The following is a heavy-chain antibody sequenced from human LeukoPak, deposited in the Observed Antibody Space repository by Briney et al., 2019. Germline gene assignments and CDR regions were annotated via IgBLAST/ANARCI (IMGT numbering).Heavy chain of an antibody. CDR3: ARGGYYYDSSGYYRFDY. CDR1: GGSISGYY. V-gene: IGHV4-4*07. CDR2: IYTSGST. D-gene: IGHD3-22*01. Sequence: PSETLSLTCTVSGGSISGYYWSWVRQSPEKGLEWIGRIYTSGSTNYNPSLKSRVTMSVDTSKNQFSLKLSSVTAADTAVYYCARGGYYYDSSGYYRFDYWGQGTLVTVSS. J-gene: IGHJ4*02.